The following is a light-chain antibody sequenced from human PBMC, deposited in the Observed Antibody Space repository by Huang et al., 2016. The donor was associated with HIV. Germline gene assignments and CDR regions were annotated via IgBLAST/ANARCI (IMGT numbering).Light chain of an antibody. CDR1: QDISNY. J-gene: IGKJ1*01. CDR3: LQHHGYPRT. Sequence: DIQLTQSPSAMSASVGARVSITCRASQDISNYLAWFQQKPGGAPKRLIYAASSLQSGGPSRFSGSRSGTKFTLTISSLQPEDFATYYCLQHHGYPRTFGQGTNV. V-gene: IGKV1-17*03. CDR2: AAS.